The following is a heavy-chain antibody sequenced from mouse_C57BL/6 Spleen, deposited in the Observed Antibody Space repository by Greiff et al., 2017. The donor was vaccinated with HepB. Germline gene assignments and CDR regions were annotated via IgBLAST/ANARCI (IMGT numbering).Heavy chain of an antibody. Sequence: EVKLMESGGGLVKPGGSLKLSCAASGFTFSDYGMHWVRQAPEKGLEWVAYISSGSSTIYYADTVKGRFTIARDNAKNTLFLQMTSLRSEDTAMYYCAREYFDVWGTGTTVTVSS. CDR1: GFTFSDYG. CDR3: AREYFDV. CDR2: ISSGSSTI. V-gene: IGHV5-17*01. J-gene: IGHJ1*03.